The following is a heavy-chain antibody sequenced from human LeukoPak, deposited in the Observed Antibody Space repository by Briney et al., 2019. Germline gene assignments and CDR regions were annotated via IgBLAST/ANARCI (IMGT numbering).Heavy chain of an antibody. Sequence: SETLSLTCTVSGGSISRYSWSWIRQPPGKGLEWIGYIYYSGSTNYNPSLKSRVTISLDTSKNQFSLKLSSVTAADTAVYYCAKAYSVYVYAYQNVVDYWGQGTQVTVSS. V-gene: IGHV4-59*01. J-gene: IGHJ4*02. CDR1: GGSISRYS. CDR3: AKAYSVYVYAYQNVVDY. D-gene: IGHD5/OR15-5a*01. CDR2: IYYSGST.